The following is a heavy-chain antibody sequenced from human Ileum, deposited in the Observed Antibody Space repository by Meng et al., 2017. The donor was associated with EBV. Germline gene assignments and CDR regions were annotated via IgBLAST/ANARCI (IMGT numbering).Heavy chain of an antibody. CDR2: VFSSCSP. CDR1: GALIRRGGSH. Sequence: QVRLPGSRTSLVKPSLTLPLTGVVSGALIRRGGSHWSWIRQPPGKGLDLIGYVFSSCSPSYNPSLKNRVTMSVDTSKIQFSLNMKSVTAADTAVYYCASYSEGGGGLGYWGQGTLVTVSS. CDR3: ASYSEGGGGLGY. V-gene: IGHV4-30-4*01. D-gene: IGHD2-15*01. J-gene: IGHJ4*02.